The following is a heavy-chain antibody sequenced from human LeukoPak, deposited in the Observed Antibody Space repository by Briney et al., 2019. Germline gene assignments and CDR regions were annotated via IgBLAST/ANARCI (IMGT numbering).Heavy chain of an antibody. CDR2: MGNFGSST. Sequence: QPGGSLRLSCSASGFTSNNYALHWVRQAPGKGLEYVSGMGNFGSSTYYADSVKGRFTISGDNSKNTLFLQMNSLRAEDTAVYFCAKDARRSSGWWFFDHWGQGTLVTVSS. V-gene: IGHV3-64*04. D-gene: IGHD6-19*01. J-gene: IGHJ4*02. CDR3: AKDARRSSGWWFFDH. CDR1: GFTSNNYA.